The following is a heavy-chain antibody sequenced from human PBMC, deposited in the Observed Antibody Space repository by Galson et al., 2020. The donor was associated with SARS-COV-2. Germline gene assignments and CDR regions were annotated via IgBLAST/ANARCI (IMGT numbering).Heavy chain of an antibody. V-gene: IGHV3-21*01. CDR2: ISAGSSYI. D-gene: IGHD1-26*01. J-gene: IGHJ6*02. CDR1: GFPFISYS. CDR3: ARVGDMATTPASDFYYGLDV. Sequence: GGSLRLSCAASGFPFISYSMMWVRQPPGKGLEWVASISAGSSYIDYADSVKGRFTMSRDNAKNSLSLQMSSLRVEDTAVYYCARVGDMATTPASDFYYGLDVWGQGTTVTVSS.